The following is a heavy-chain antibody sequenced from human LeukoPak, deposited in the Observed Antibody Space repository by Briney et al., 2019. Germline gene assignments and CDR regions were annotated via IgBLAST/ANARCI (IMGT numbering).Heavy chain of an antibody. CDR1: GGTFSSYG. Sequence: SVKVSCKASGGTFSSYGMSWVRQAPGQGLEWMGGIIPIFGTPDYAQKLQGRVTMTTGTSTSTAYMELRSLRSDDTAVYYCARDQPYGSDNWFDPWGQGTLVTVSS. CDR2: IIPIFGTP. CDR3: ARDQPYGSDNWFDP. V-gene: IGHV1-69*05. D-gene: IGHD3-10*01. J-gene: IGHJ5*02.